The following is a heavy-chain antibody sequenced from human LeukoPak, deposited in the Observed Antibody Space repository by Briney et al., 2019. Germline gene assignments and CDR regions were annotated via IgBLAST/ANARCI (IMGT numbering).Heavy chain of an antibody. CDR3: ARKRGYFSRSNFYSWVRP. V-gene: IGHV4-4*07. D-gene: IGHD2-2*01. CDR1: GGSISSYY. CDR2: IYTSGST. Sequence: SETLSLTCTVSGGSISSYYWSWIRQPAGKGLEWIGRIYTSGSTNYNPSLKSRVTMSVDTSKNQFSLKLSSVTAAGTAVYLCARKRGYFSRSNFYSWVRPWGQGTLVTVSS. J-gene: IGHJ5*01.